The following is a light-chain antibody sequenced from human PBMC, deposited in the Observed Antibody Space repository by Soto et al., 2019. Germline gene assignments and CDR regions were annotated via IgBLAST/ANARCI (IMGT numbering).Light chain of an antibody. CDR1: SSDVGGYNY. CDR3: GSYTSSTSLV. V-gene: IGLV2-14*01. CDR2: EVS. J-gene: IGLJ3*02. Sequence: QSALTQPASVSGSPGQSITISCTGTSSDVGGYNYVSWYQQPPGKAPKLMIYEVSNRPSGVSDRFSGSKSGNTASLTISGLQAEDAADYYCGSYTSSTSLVFGGGTKLTVL.